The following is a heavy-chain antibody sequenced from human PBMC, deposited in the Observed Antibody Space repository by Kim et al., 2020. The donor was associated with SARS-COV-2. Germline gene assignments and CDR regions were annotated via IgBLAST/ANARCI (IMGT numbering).Heavy chain of an antibody. J-gene: IGHJ2*01. V-gene: IGHV4-39*01. Sequence: NPSLHPRVTISGDTSKNQFSLRLSYVSAADTAVYYCARHPSYELWSGFFDLWGRGTLVTVSS. CDR3: ARHPSYELWSGFFDL. D-gene: IGHD3-3*01.